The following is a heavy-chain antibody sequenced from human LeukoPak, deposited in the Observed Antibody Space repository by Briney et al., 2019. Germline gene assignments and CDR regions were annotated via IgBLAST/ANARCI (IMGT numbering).Heavy chain of an antibody. J-gene: IGHJ4*02. V-gene: IGHV3-21*01. Sequence: GGSLRLSCVASGFGFNYYDMNWVRQAPGKGLEWVSSISSSSSYIYFADATKGRFTISRDNANSSVFLQMNSLRPEDTAVYYCARRGGLSSGRGFDHWGQGTLVTVSS. CDR2: ISSSSSYI. CDR3: ARRGGLSSGRGFDH. CDR1: GFGFNYYD. D-gene: IGHD3-16*01.